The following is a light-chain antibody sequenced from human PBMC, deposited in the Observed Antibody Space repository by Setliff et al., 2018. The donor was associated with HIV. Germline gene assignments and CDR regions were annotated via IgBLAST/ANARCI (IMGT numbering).Light chain of an antibody. CDR1: SSNIGAGFD. V-gene: IGLV1-40*01. CDR2: SNN. J-gene: IGLJ2*01. Sequence: QSVLTQSPSVSGAPGQRVTISCTGSSSNIGAGFDVHWYQQFPGAAPKLLIYSNNVRPSGVPDRFSGSKSATSASLAITGLQAEDEADYYCQSYESTHVVFGGGTKVTVL. CDR3: QSYESTHVV.